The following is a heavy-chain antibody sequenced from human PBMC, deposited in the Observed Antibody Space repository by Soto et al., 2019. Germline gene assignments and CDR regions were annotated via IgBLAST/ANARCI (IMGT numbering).Heavy chain of an antibody. CDR2: ISGSGGST. J-gene: IGHJ4*02. V-gene: IGHV3-23*01. CDR3: AKDRGGGSSTSCPPRLFDY. CDR1: GFTFSSYA. D-gene: IGHD2-2*01. Sequence: EVQLLESGGGLVQPGGSLRLSCAASGFTFSSYAMSWVRQAPGKGLEWVSGISGSGGSTYYADSVKGRFTISRDNSKKTRYLKMNSMRAEDRGVYYCAKDRGGGSSTSCPPRLFDYWGQGTLVTVSS.